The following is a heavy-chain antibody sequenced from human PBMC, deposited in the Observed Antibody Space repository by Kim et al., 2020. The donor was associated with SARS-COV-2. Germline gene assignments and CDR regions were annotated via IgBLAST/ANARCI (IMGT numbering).Heavy chain of an antibody. Sequence: GESLKISCKGSGYSFTSYWISWVRQMPGKGLEWMGRIDPSDSYTNYSPSFQGHVTISADKSISTAYLQWSSLKASDTAMYYCARSGALWFGEFGEAVDIWGQGKMVTVSS. J-gene: IGHJ3*02. CDR1: GYSFTSYW. V-gene: IGHV5-10-1*01. CDR3: ARSGALWFGEFGEAVDI. CDR2: IDPSDSYT. D-gene: IGHD3-10*01.